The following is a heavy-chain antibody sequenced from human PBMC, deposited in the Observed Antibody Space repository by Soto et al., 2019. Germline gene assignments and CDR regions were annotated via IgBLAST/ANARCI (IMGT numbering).Heavy chain of an antibody. J-gene: IGHJ3*02. Sequence: WVRQAPGQGLEWMGIINPSGGSTSYAQKFQGRVTMTRDTSTSTVYMELSSLRSEDTAVYYCARSDVDTALVGAFAIRGQ. D-gene: IGHD5-18*01. CDR2: INPSGGST. CDR3: ARSDVDTALVGAFAI. V-gene: IGHV1-46*01.